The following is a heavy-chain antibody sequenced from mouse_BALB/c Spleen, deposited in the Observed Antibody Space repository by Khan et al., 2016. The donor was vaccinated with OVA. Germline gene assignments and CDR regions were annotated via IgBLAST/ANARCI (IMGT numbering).Heavy chain of an antibody. CDR1: GSSITSAYS. CDR3: ASVDGGRAFGC. CDR2: IHSSGVT. V-gene: IGHV3-1*02. Sequence: QLEESGPDLVKPSQSLSLTCTVTGSSITSAYSWHWVRQFPGNKLEWLGYIHSSGVTNYNPSLKSRVSISRDTYKNQFFLHLNYVTTQDTATYCCASVDGGRAFGCWGQGSTVTVSA. J-gene: IGHJ2*01. D-gene: IGHD1-1*02.